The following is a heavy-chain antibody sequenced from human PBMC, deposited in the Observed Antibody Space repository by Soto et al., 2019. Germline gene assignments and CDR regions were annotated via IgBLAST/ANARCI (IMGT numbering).Heavy chain of an antibody. D-gene: IGHD3-22*01. CDR2: ISYDGSNK. J-gene: IGHJ4*02. CDR3: AKDIVELEMITMIVVGRGGPFDY. Sequence: GGSLRLSCAASGFTFSSYVMHWVRQAPGKGLERVAVISYDGSNKYYADSVKGRFTISRDNSKNTLYLQMNSLRAEDTAVYYCAKDIVELEMITMIVVGRGGPFDYWGQGTLVTVSS. V-gene: IGHV3-30*18. CDR1: GFTFSSYV.